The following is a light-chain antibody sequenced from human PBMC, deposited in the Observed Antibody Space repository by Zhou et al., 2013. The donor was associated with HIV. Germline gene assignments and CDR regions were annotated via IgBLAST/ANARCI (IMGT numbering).Light chain of an antibody. CDR1: QSVDTY. J-gene: IGKJ4*01. CDR2: DAS. V-gene: IGKV3-15*01. CDR3: QQYNRWPPLT. Sequence: EIVMTQSPSTLSVSPGERVTLSCRASQSVDTYLAWYQQRPGQPPRLLIYDASTRATGVPVRFSGSGSGTEFTLSIANLQSEDVAVYYCQQYNRWPPLTFGGGTQVEIK.